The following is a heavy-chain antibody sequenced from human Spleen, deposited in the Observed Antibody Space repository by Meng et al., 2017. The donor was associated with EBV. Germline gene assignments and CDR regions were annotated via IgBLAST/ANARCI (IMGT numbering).Heavy chain of an antibody. V-gene: IGHV4-4*02. D-gene: IGHD1-26*01. CDR2: IFHSGTT. CDR1: GDSVRNSNW. Sequence: QVQLPESGPGLEKPSGTLSLTCTVFGDSVRNSNWWSWVRQTPGKGLEWLGEIFHSGTTNYNPSLKSRATISLDKPKNQFSLNLISVTAADTALYYCTRDIVGVTNFWGQGILVTVSS. J-gene: IGHJ4*02. CDR3: TRDIVGVTNF.